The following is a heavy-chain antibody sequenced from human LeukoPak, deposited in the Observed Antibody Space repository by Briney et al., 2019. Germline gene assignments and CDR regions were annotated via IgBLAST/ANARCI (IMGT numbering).Heavy chain of an antibody. CDR1: GFTFSSYA. Sequence: GSLRLSCSASGFTFSSYAMHWVRQAPGKGLEYVSAISSNGGSTYYADSVKGRFTISRDNSKNTLYLQMSSLRAEDTAVYYCVKSYNWNDVPYYFDYWGQGTLVTVSS. V-gene: IGHV3-64D*06. CDR2: ISSNGGST. D-gene: IGHD1-1*01. J-gene: IGHJ4*02. CDR3: VKSYNWNDVPYYFDY.